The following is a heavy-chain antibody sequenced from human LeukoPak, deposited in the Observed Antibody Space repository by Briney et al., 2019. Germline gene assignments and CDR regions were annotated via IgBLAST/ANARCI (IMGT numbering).Heavy chain of an antibody. V-gene: IGHV5-51*01. D-gene: IGHD2-2*01. CDR2: IYPGDSDT. CDR3: ASLYCSSTSCYVWGDAFDI. Sequence: GESLKISCKGSGYSFTSYWIGWVRQMPGKGLEWMGIIYPGDSDTRYSPSFQGQVTISADKSISTAYLQWSSLKASDTAMYYCASLYCSSTSCYVWGDAFDIWGQGTMVTVSS. CDR1: GYSFTSYW. J-gene: IGHJ3*02.